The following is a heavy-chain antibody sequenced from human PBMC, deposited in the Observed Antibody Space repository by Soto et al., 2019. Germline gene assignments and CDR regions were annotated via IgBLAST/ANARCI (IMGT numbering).Heavy chain of an antibody. D-gene: IGHD3-16*01. J-gene: IGHJ4*02. Sequence: EVQLVQSGGGLVQPGGSLTLSCAASGFSFSEWWMHWVRQVPGKGLEWLSRIQGDGSSESHADFVRDRFSVSRDNAKNMVYLHMNSLSVDDTDTYYFARDLGGGLGYWGQGSLVVVSA. CDR1: GFSFSEWW. V-gene: IGHV3-74*01. CDR3: ARDLGGGLGY. CDR2: IQGDGSSE.